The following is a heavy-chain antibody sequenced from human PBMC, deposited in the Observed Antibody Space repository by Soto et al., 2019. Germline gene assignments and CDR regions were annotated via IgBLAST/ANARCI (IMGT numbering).Heavy chain of an antibody. CDR2: ITWNSGTI. V-gene: IGHV3-9*01. CDR1: GFTFDDYA. D-gene: IGHD3-3*01. CDR3: TNSWRLYYMDV. Sequence: EVQLVESGGGLVQPGRSLRLSCAASGFTFDDYAMHWVRQAPGRGLEWVSRITWNSGTIDYADSVKGRFTISRDNAKNSLYLQMNSLRAEDTDLYYCTNSWRLYYMDVWGKGTTVTVSS. J-gene: IGHJ6*03.